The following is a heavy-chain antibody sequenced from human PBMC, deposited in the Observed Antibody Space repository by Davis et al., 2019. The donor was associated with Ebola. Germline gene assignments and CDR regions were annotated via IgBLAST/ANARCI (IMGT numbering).Heavy chain of an antibody. CDR2: INAGNGNT. V-gene: IGHV1-3*01. CDR3: ARGSVIWSGYHAHDY. CDR1: GYTFSSYA. Sequence: ASVTVSCKASGYTFSSYAMHWVRQAPGQRLEWMGWINAGNGNTKYSQGRVTITRDTSASTANMELSSLRSEDTAVYYCARGSVIWSGYHAHDYWGQGTLVTVSS. D-gene: IGHD3-3*01. J-gene: IGHJ4*02.